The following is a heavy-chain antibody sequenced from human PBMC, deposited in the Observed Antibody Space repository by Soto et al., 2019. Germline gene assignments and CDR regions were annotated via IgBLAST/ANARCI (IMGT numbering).Heavy chain of an antibody. Sequence: VGSLRLSCAASGFPFSSYAMSWVRQPPGKGLEWVSAISGGGGSTYYADSVKGRFTISRDNSKNTLYLQMNSLRVEDTAVYYCAKDAQAVARSEIDYWGQGTLVTVSS. V-gene: IGHV3-23*01. J-gene: IGHJ4*02. D-gene: IGHD6-19*01. CDR2: ISGGGGST. CDR1: GFPFSSYA. CDR3: AKDAQAVARSEIDY.